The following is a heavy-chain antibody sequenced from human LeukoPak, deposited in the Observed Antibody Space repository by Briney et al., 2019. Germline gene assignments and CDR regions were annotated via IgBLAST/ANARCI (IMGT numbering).Heavy chain of an antibody. D-gene: IGHD5-12*01. CDR3: ARDDSGAKVDIDY. J-gene: IGHJ4*02. Sequence: ASVKVSCKASGYSFGDYGFSWVRQAPGQGLEGLGWISAYNGNRNYAQKVEGRVTMTTDTSTSTAYLELRGLRPDDTAVYYCARDDSGAKVDIDYWGQGTLLIVSS. V-gene: IGHV1-18*01. CDR1: GYSFGDYG. CDR2: ISAYNGNR.